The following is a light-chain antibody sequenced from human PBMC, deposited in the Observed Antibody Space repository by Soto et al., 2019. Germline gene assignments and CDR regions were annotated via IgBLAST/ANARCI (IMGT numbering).Light chain of an antibody. CDR2: ANN. V-gene: IGLV1-44*01. J-gene: IGLJ2*01. CDR1: SSNIAYNI. CDR3: AAWDDSLNGVV. Sequence: QSVLTQPPSASGTPGQRVTISCSGSSSNIAYNIVNWYQQLPGTAPKLLIYANNQRPSGVPDRFSGSKSGTSASLAISGLQSDDEADYYCAAWDDSLNGVVFGGGTKLTVL.